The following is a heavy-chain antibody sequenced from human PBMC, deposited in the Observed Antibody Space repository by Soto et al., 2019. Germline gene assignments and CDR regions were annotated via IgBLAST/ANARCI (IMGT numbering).Heavy chain of an antibody. V-gene: IGHV1-18*04. J-gene: IGHJ6*02. CDR2: ISVYNGNT. D-gene: IGHD6-25*01. CDR3: ARVPAEYYYSLDV. Sequence: QVQLVQSGGEVKKPGASVKVSCKASGYSFTTYTITWLRQAPGQGLEWMGWISVYNGNTNYPRTLKGRVTMTTDIATSTVSMELRSLRSDDTAVYYCARVPAEYYYSLDVWGQGTAVTVSS. CDR1: GYSFTTYT.